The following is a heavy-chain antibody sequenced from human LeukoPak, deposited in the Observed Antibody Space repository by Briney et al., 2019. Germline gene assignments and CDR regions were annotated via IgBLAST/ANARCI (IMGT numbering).Heavy chain of an antibody. CDR1: GGSFSGYY. CDR2: INHRGST. CDR3: ARGVRIAVAFDY. V-gene: IGHV4-34*01. D-gene: IGHD6-19*01. J-gene: IGHJ4*02. Sequence: SETLSLTCAVYGGSFSGYYWSWIRQPPGKGLEWIGEINHRGSTNYNPSLKSRVTISVDTSKNQFSLKLSSVTAADTAVYYCARGVRIAVAFDYWGQGTLVTVSS.